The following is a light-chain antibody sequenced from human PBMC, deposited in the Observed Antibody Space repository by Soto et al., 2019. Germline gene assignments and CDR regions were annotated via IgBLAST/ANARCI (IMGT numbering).Light chain of an antibody. CDR1: XXXXXY. J-gene: IGKJ2*02. CDR3: QQSYSTPRT. V-gene: IGKV1-39*01. CDR2: AAS. Sequence: DIQMTQSPSSLSASVGDRVTITCRASXXXXXYLNWYQQKVGKAPKLLIYAASSLQRGVPSRFSXSGSGXXXXXXXXSLQPEDFATYYCQQSYSTPRTFGQGTKLEIK.